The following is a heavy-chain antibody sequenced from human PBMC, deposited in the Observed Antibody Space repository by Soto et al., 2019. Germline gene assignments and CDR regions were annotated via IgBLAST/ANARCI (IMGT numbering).Heavy chain of an antibody. Sequence: LGESLKISCKGSGYSSTSYWIGWVRQMPGKGLEWMGIIYPGNFDTRYSPSFQGQVTISADKSISTAYLQWSSLKASDTAMYYCARRPDYGDAIDYWGEGTQVTVSS. CDR2: IYPGNFDT. CDR3: ARRPDYGDAIDY. V-gene: IGHV5-51*01. J-gene: IGHJ4*02. D-gene: IGHD4-17*01. CDR1: GYSSTSYW.